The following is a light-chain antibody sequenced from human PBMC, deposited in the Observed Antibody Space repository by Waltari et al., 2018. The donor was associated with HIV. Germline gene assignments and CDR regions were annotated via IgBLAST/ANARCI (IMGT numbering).Light chain of an antibody. V-gene: IGLV1-44*01. Sequence: QSVLTQPPSTSGTPGQRVTISCSGGSSNIGSNSVNWYQQFPGPAPKLLIHNNNQRPSGVPDHFSGSKSGTSASLAISGVQAEDEAHYYCAAWDDRLNGLVFGGGTKLTVL. CDR2: NNN. CDR3: AAWDDRLNGLV. J-gene: IGLJ2*01. CDR1: SSNIGSNS.